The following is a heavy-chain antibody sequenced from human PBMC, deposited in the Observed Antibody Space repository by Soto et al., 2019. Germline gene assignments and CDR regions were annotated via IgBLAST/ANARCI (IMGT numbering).Heavy chain of an antibody. V-gene: IGHV3-30*18. Sequence: QVQLVESGGGVVQPGRSLRLSCAASGFTFSSYGMHWVRQAPGKGLEWVAVISYDGSNKYYADSVKGRFTISRDNSKNTLYLQMNSLRAEDTAVYYCAKSPMDPLDYRYGMDVW. CDR3: AKSPMDPLDYRYGMDV. CDR2: ISYDGSNK. J-gene: IGHJ6*01. D-gene: IGHD3-10*01. CDR1: GFTFSSYG.